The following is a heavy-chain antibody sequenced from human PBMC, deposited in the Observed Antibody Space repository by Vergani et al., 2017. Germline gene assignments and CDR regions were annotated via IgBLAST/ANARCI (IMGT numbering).Heavy chain of an antibody. CDR3: ARDGCSSTSCRNYYYYGMDV. V-gene: IGHV4-59*01. D-gene: IGHD2-2*01. CDR2: IYYSGST. CDR1: GGSISSYY. J-gene: IGHJ6*02. Sequence: QVQLQESGPGLVKPSETLSLTCTVSGGSISSYYWSWIRQPPGKGLEWIGYIYYSGSTNYNPSLKSRVTISVDTSKNQFSLKLSSVTAADTAVYYCARDGCSSTSCRNYYYYGMDVWGQGTTVTVSS.